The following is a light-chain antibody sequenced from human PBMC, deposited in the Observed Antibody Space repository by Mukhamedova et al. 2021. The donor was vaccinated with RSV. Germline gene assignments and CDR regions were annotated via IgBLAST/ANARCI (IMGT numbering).Light chain of an antibody. V-gene: IGKV3-11*01. CDR1: QSVLNH. Sequence: SPGERATLSCRASQSVLNHLAWYQQKPGQAPRLLIHDASLRAAGIPARFSGSGSGTDFTLTISSLEPEDFAVYYCQQRSTSFGQG. CDR3: QQRSTS. CDR2: DAS. J-gene: IGKJ2*03.